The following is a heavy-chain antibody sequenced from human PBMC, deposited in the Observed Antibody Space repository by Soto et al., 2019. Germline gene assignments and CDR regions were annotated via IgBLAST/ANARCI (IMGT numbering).Heavy chain of an antibody. V-gene: IGHV3-30*18. CDR2: TSYNGNNK. CDR3: AKDIKCEDLTYGYLYYGLDV. CDR1: GFTFSDCF. J-gene: IGHJ6*02. Sequence: GGSLRLSCAASGFTFSDCFRHWVRQAPGKGLEWVASTSYNGNNKYYGDPVKGRFTISRDNSKNTLHLEMITLRPDDTAVYYCAKDIKCEDLTYGYLYYGLDVWGQGTTVTVSS. D-gene: IGHD3-9*01.